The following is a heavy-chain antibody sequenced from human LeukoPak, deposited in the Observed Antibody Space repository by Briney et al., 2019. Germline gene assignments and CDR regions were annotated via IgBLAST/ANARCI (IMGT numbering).Heavy chain of an antibody. D-gene: IGHD6-19*01. CDR1: GGSISTYY. J-gene: IGHJ4*02. V-gene: IGHV4-59*01. CDR3: ARVPQQWLHYFDY. CDR2: RHDSGST. Sequence: SETLSLTCSVSGGSISTYYWNWFRQPPGKGLEWIGHRHDSGSTNYNPSLKSRVTISVDTSKNQFSLKLSSVTAADTAVYYCARVPQQWLHYFDYWGQGTLVTVSS.